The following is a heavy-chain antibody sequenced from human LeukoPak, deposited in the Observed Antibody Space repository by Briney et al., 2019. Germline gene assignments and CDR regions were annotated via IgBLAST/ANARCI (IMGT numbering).Heavy chain of an antibody. V-gene: IGHV4-4*07. J-gene: IGHJ3*02. CDR1: GASVSSYY. D-gene: IGHD5-24*01. CDR2: IDASGST. Sequence: PSETLSLTCTVSGASVSSYYWIWIRQPAGRGLEWIGRIDASGSTNYNPSLKSRVTMSVDSSKNQFSLKVSPVTAADTAVYYCARKDGDIWGQGTMVTVSS. CDR3: ARKDGDI.